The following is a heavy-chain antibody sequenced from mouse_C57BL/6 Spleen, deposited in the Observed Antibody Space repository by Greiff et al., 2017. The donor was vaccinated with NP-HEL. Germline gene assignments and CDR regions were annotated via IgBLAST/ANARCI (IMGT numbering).Heavy chain of an antibody. V-gene: IGHV1-50*01. D-gene: IGHD4-1*01. CDR2: IDPSDSYT. J-gene: IGHJ4*01. CDR3: ATGHYAMDY. CDR1: GYTFTSYW. Sequence: QVQLQQPGAELVKPGASVKLSCKASGYTFTSYWMQWVKQRPGQGLEWIGEIDPSDSYTNYNQKFKGKATLTVDTSSSTAYMQLTSLTSEDSAVYYCATGHYAMDYWGQGTSVTVSS.